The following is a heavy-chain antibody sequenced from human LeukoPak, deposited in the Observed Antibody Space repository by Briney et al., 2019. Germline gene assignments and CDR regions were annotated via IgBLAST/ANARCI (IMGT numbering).Heavy chain of an antibody. CDR3: ARVARPAIVATTPPMKY. V-gene: IGHV1-2*02. J-gene: IGHJ4*02. CDR1: GYTFTGYY. CDR2: INPNSGGT. Sequence: GASVKVSCKASGYTFTGYYMHWVRQAPGQGLEWMGWINPNSGGTNYAQKFQGRVTMTRDTSISTAYMELSRLRSDDTAVYYCARVARPAIVATTPPMKYGGQGNLVTVSS. D-gene: IGHD5-12*01.